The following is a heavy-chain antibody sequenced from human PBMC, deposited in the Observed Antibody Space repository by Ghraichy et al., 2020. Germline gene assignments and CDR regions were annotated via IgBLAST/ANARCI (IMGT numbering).Heavy chain of an antibody. CDR2: ISSSSSYI. CDR1: GFTFSSYS. V-gene: IGHV3-21*01. J-gene: IGHJ6*02. Sequence: GGSLRLSCAASGFTFSSYSINWVRQAPGKGLEWVSSISSSSSYIYYADSVKGRFTISRDNAKNSLYLQMNSLRAEDTAVYYCARDWDYYYYGMDVWGQGTTVTVSS. D-gene: IGHD3-16*01. CDR3: ARDWDYYYYGMDV.